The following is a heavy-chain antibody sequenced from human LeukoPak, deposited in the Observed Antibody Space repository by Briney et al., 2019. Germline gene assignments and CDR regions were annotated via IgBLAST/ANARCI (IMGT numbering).Heavy chain of an antibody. J-gene: IGHJ4*02. D-gene: IGHD6-13*01. CDR2: ISYDGSNK. CDR1: GFTFSSYA. V-gene: IGHV3-30-3*01. Sequence: GGSLRLSCAASGFTFSSYAMHWVRQAPGKGLEWVAVISYDGSNKYYAGSVKGRFTISRDNSKNTLYLQMNSLRAEDTAVYYCACEYSSSWFDYWGQGTLVTVSS. CDR3: ACEYSSSWFDY.